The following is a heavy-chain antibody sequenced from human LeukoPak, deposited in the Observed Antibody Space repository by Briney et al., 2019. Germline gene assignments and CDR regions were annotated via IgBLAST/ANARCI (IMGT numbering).Heavy chain of an antibody. CDR1: GFTFSSYG. Sequence: PGRSLRLSCAASGFTFSSYGMHWVRQAPGKGLEWVAVIWYDGSNKYYADSVKGRFTISRDNSKNTLYLRMNSLRAEDTAVYYCARDPSNQGSGWYGWFDPWGQGTLVTVSS. CDR2: IWYDGSNK. V-gene: IGHV3-33*01. D-gene: IGHD6-19*01. CDR3: ARDPSNQGSGWYGWFDP. J-gene: IGHJ5*02.